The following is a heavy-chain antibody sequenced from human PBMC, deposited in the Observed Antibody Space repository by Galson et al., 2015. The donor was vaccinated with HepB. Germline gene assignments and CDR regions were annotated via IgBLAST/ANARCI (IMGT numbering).Heavy chain of an antibody. J-gene: IGHJ5*02. CDR2: ISYDGSNI. V-gene: IGHV3-30-3*01. CDR3: TRERYYDVLTGYSTPRSRRDNWFDP. Sequence: SLRLSCADSGFTFNNYALHWVRQAPGKGLEWVAVISYDGSNIKYGDSVTGRFTISRDNFQDTLSLQMNSLRVEDTAVYYCTRERYYDVLTGYSTPRSRRDNWFDPWGQGTLVTVSS. D-gene: IGHD3-9*01. CDR1: GFTFNNYA.